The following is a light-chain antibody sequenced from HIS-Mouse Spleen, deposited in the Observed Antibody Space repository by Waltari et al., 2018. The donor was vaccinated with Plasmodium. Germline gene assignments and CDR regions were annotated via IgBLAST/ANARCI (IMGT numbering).Light chain of an antibody. J-gene: IGLJ3*02. CDR2: EDS. CDR3: YSTDSSGNHRV. V-gene: IGLV3-10*01. Sequence: SYELTQPPSVSVSPGQTARITCYGDALPKKYAYWYQQKSGQAPVLVIYEDSNRPSGIPERFSGSSSGTMATLTISGAQVEDEADYYCYSTDSSGNHRVFGGGTKLTVL. CDR1: ALPKKY.